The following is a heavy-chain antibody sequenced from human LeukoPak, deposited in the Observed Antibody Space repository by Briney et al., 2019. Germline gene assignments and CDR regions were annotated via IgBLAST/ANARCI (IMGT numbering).Heavy chain of an antibody. CDR1: GFTFSDYY. J-gene: IGHJ4*02. D-gene: IGHD3-3*01. CDR2: ISSSGSTI. Sequence: PGGSLRLSCAASGFTFSDYYMSWIRQAPGKGLEWVSYISSSGSTIYYADSVKGRFTISRDNAKNSLYLQMNSLRAEDTAVYYCARSRSIFGVVSPLTYWGQGTLVTVSS. CDR3: ARSRSIFGVVSPLTY. V-gene: IGHV3-11*01.